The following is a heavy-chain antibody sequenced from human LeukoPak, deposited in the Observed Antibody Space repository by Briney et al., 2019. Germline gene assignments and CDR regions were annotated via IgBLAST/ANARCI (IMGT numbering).Heavy chain of an antibody. CDR2: INWNGGST. CDR3: ASRTWGISTFDI. Sequence: PGGSLRLSCAASGFIFDNYGMNWVRQAPGKGLEWVSGINWNGGSTAYADSVKGRFTISRDNAKNSLFLQMYSLRAEDTALYYCASRTWGISTFDIWGQGTMVTVSS. J-gene: IGHJ3*02. D-gene: IGHD7-27*01. V-gene: IGHV3-20*04. CDR1: GFIFDNYG.